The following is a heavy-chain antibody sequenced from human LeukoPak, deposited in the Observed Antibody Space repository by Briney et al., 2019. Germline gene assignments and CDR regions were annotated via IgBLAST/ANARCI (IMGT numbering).Heavy chain of an antibody. Sequence: TGGSLRLSCAASGFTFRSYWMSWVRQAPGKGLEWVANIKQDGSEKYYVDSVKGRFTISRDNAKNSLYLQMNSLRAEDTAVYYCRAGGDGFDIWGQGTMVTVSS. CDR3: RAGGDGFDI. V-gene: IGHV3-7*01. CDR1: GFTFRSYW. J-gene: IGHJ3*02. D-gene: IGHD3-10*01. CDR2: IKQDGSEK.